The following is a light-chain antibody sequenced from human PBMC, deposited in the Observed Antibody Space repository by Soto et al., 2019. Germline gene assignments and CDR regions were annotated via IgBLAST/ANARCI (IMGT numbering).Light chain of an antibody. J-gene: IGKJ4*01. V-gene: IGKV1-5*01. CDR1: QNVNKF. CDR3: QQYKIHLLS. CDR2: DAS. Sequence: DIQMTQSPSTLSASVGDRVTITCRASQNVNKFLAWYQQKAGEVPKLLINDASNLEPGVPSRVSGSGSGAEFTLTISSLQPDDFATYYCQQYKIHLLSFGRGTRVEIK.